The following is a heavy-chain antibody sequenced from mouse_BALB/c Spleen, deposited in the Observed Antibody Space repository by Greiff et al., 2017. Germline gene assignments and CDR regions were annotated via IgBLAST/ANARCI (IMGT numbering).Heavy chain of an antibody. V-gene: IGHV5-6-5*01. CDR1: GFTFSSYA. J-gene: IGHJ2*01. D-gene: IGHD2-10*02. CDR3: ARAGYGNPFDY. Sequence: EVKRVESGGGLVKPGGSLKLSCAASGFTFSSYAMSWVRQTPEKRLEWVASISSGGSTYYPDSVKGRFTISRDNARNILYLQMSSLRSEDTAMYYCARAGYGNPFDYWGQGTTLTVSS. CDR2: ISSGGST.